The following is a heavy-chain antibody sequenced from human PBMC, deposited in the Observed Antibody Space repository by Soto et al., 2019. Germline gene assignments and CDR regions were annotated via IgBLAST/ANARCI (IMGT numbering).Heavy chain of an antibody. Sequence: SVNVSCKSSGFTFTSSSVQWGRQARGQRLEWIGWIVVGSGNTNYAQKFQERVTITRDMSTSTAYMELSSLRSEDTAVYYCAAADRLRFLYYYYGMDVWGQGTTVTAP. J-gene: IGHJ6*02. CDR1: GFTFTSSS. V-gene: IGHV1-58*01. CDR3: AAADRLRFLYYYYGMDV. CDR2: IVVGSGNT. D-gene: IGHD3-3*01.